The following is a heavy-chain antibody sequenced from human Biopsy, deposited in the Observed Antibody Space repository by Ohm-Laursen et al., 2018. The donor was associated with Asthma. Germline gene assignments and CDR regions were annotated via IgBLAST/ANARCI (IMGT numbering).Heavy chain of an antibody. CDR2: IYYTGGD. J-gene: IGHJ6*02. D-gene: IGHD3-10*01. CDR1: GGSVSTGSYY. Sequence: PSDTLSLTCTVSGGSVSTGSYYWSWIRQPPGKGLEWLGYIYYTGGDNYNPSLKSRVTISVDTSKNQFSLRLNSVTAADTAVYYCARGPNYHGSGRAPIGMDVWGQGTTVTVSS. V-gene: IGHV4-61*01. CDR3: ARGPNYHGSGRAPIGMDV.